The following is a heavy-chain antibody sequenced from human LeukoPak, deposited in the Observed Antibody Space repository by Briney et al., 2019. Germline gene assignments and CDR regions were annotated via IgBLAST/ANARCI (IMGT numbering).Heavy chain of an antibody. CDR3: ARQERWLQSFFDY. Sequence: SETLSLTCTVSGGSISSYYWSWIRQPPGKGLEWIGYIYYSGSTNYNPSLKSRVTISVDTSKNQFSLKLTSVTAADTAVYYCARQERWLQSFFDYWGQGTLVTVSS. D-gene: IGHD5-24*01. CDR1: GGSISSYY. CDR2: IYYSGST. V-gene: IGHV4-59*08. J-gene: IGHJ4*02.